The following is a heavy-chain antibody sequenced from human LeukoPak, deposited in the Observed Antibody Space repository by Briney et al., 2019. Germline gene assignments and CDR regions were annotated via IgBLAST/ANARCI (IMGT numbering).Heavy chain of an antibody. Sequence: SSVNVSYQASGGTFSSYAISWVRQAPGPGLEWMGGVIPIFGTANYAQKFQGRVTITADESTSTAYMELSRLRSDDTAVYYCASGDSSGYYVDYWGQGTLVTVSS. CDR2: VIPIFGTA. CDR1: GGTFSSYA. J-gene: IGHJ4*02. D-gene: IGHD3-22*01. CDR3: ASGDSSGYYVDY. V-gene: IGHV1-69*13.